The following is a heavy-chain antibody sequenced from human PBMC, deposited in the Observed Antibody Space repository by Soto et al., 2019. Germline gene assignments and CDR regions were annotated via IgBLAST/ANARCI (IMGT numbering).Heavy chain of an antibody. CDR2: IYWDDDK. V-gene: IGHV2-5*02. CDR1: GFSLTTSGVG. J-gene: IGHJ4*02. CDR3: AHRVLRTVFGLVTTTAIYFAF. D-gene: IGHD3-3*01. Sequence: QITLNESGPTVVRPTETLTLTCRFSGFSLTTSGVGVGWVRQSPGKAPEWLALIYWDDDKRYSESLKSRLTITKDTSKNQLVLTVANLDPTDTATYYCAHRVLRTVFGLVTTTAIYFAFWGQGTPVAVSS.